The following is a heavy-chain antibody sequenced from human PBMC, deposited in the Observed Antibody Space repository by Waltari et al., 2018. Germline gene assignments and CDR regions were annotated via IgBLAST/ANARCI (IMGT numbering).Heavy chain of an antibody. Sequence: EVQLVESGGGLVHPGGSLGLSCAASGFSCSSYWMSWVRQAPGKGLGWVASIKQDGSDKHYMDSVRGRFTISRDNAKKSLYLEMNRLIDDDTAVYYCASVRSGWDFWGQGTLVTVSS. CDR3: ASVRSGWDF. CDR2: IKQDGSDK. D-gene: IGHD6-19*01. J-gene: IGHJ4*02. V-gene: IGHV3-7*02. CDR1: GFSCSSYW.